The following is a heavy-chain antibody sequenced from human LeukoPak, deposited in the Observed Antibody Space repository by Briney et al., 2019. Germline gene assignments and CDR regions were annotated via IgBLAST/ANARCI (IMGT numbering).Heavy chain of an antibody. CDR3: ARGEGIFFYY. J-gene: IGHJ4*02. Sequence: ASVKVSCKASGYTFTNFAISWVRQAPGQGLEWMGWVSAYNGNTNYAQKFQGRVSMTTDTSTSTAYMDLRSLRSDDTAVYYCARGEGIFFYYWGQGTLVTVSS. CDR2: VSAYNGNT. D-gene: IGHD3-3*01. V-gene: IGHV1-18*01. CDR1: GYTFTNFA.